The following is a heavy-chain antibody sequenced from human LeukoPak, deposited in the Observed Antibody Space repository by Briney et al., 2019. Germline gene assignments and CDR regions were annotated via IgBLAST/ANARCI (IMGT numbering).Heavy chain of an antibody. CDR1: GFTFSSYG. Sequence: TGGSLRLSGAASGFTFSSYGMHWVRQAPGKGLEWVAFIRYDGSNKYYADSVKGRFTISRDNSKNTLYLQMNSLGAEDTAVYYCAKDLVGQQLVGHFDYWGQGTLVTVSS. CDR2: IRYDGSNK. D-gene: IGHD6-13*01. CDR3: AKDLVGQQLVGHFDY. J-gene: IGHJ4*02. V-gene: IGHV3-30*02.